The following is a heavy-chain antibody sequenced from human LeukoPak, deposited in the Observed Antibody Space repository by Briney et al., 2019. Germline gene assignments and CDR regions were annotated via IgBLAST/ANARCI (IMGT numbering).Heavy chain of an antibody. V-gene: IGHV3-11*01. CDR2: IDMSGTTI. CDR1: GFTFSDYY. D-gene: IGHD6-13*01. J-gene: IGHJ4*02. CDR3: AKDILAAGLFFDY. Sequence: GGSLRLSCAASGFTFSDYYMGWVRQAPGKGLEWVSYIDMSGTTIYYADSVKGRFTISRDNAKNSLFLQMNSPRAEDTAVYYCAKDILAAGLFFDYWGQGALVTVSS.